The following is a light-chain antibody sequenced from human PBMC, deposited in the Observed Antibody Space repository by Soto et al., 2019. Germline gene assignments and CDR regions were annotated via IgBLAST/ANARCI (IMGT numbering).Light chain of an antibody. CDR1: SSDVGNYNY. V-gene: IGLV2-14*01. J-gene: IGLJ1*01. Sequence: QSVLTQSASVSGSPGQSITISCTGTSSDVGNYNYVSWYQQHPGEVPKLIIFNVNNRPSGVSNRFSGSKSGNTASLTISGLQAEDEADYYCSSFTSSPTYVFGTGTKVPVL. CDR2: NVN. CDR3: SSFTSSPTYV.